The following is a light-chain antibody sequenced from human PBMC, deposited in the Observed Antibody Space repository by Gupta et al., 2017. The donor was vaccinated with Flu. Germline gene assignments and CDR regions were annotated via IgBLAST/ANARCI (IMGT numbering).Light chain of an antibody. CDR1: ALPKQY. CDR2: KDS. V-gene: IGLV3-25*02. Sequence: SYELTQPPPVSVSPRQTARITCSGDALPKQYAYWYQQKPGQAPVLVIYKDSERPSGIPERFSGSSSGTTVTLTISGVQAEDEADYYCQSADSSGTYPVVFGGGTKLTVL. J-gene: IGLJ2*01. CDR3: QSADSSGTYPVV.